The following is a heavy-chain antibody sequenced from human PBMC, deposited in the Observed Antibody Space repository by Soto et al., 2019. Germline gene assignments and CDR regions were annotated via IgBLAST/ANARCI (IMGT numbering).Heavy chain of an antibody. CDR1: GYTFTSYA. J-gene: IGHJ4*02. CDR2: INAGNGNT. Sequence: ASVQVSCKASGYTFTSYAMRWVRQAPGQRLEWMGWINAGNGNTKYSQKFQGRVTITRDTSASTAYMELSSLRTEDTAVYYCARTLVGATPADYWGQGTLVTVSS. V-gene: IGHV1-3*01. D-gene: IGHD1-26*01. CDR3: ARTLVGATPADY.